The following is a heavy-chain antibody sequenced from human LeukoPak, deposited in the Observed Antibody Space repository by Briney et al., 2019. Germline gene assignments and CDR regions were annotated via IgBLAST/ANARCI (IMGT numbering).Heavy chain of an antibody. CDR1: GGTFRSYA. Sequence: EASVKVSCKASGGTFRSYAISWVRQAPGQGLEWMGGIIPIFGTADYAQKFQGRVTITADESTSTAYMELSSLRSEDTAVYYCARGNILRYFDWLLSVDAFDIWGQGTMVTVSS. V-gene: IGHV1-69*13. D-gene: IGHD3-9*01. CDR2: IIPIFGTA. J-gene: IGHJ3*02. CDR3: ARGNILRYFDWLLSVDAFDI.